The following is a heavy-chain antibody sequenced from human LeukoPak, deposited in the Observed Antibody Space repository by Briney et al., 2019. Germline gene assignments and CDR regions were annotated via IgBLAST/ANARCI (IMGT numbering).Heavy chain of an antibody. D-gene: IGHD3-3*01. J-gene: IGHJ5*02. CDR2: IYYSGYT. V-gene: IGHV4-59*01. CDR3: ARSRGYYDFWSP. CDR1: GGSISTYY. Sequence: PSETLFLTCTVSGGSISTYYWSWIRQSPGKGLEWIGYIYYSGYTNYNPSLKSRVTISVDTSKNQFSLKLSPVTAADTAVYYCARSRGYYDFWSPWGRGTLVTVSS.